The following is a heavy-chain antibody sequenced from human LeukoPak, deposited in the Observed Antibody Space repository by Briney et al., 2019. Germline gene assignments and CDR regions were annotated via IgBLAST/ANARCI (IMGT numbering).Heavy chain of an antibody. CDR1: GFTFSSYS. D-gene: IGHD2-21*02. CDR3: ARAYEGVVTEMFDP. CDR2: ISSSSSYI. J-gene: IGHJ5*02. Sequence: PGGSLRLSCAASGFTFSSYSMNWVRQAPGKGLEWVSSISSSSSYIYYADSVKGRFTISRDNAKNSLYLQMNSLGAEDTAVYYCARAYEGVVTEMFDPWGQGTLVTVSS. V-gene: IGHV3-21*01.